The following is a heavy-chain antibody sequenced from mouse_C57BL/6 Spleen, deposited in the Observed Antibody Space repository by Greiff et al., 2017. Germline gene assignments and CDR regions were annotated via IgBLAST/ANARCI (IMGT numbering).Heavy chain of an antibody. J-gene: IGHJ3*01. D-gene: IGHD1-1*01. CDR2: IDPEDGET. V-gene: IGHV14-2*01. Sequence: EVPLQQSGAELVKPGASVKLSCTASGFNIKDYYMHWVKQRTEQGLEWIGRIDPEDGETKSAPKFQGKATITADTSSNTAYLQLSSLTSEDTAVYYCAREKKDYGSSWFAYWGQGTLVTVSA. CDR3: AREKKDYGSSWFAY. CDR1: GFNIKDYY.